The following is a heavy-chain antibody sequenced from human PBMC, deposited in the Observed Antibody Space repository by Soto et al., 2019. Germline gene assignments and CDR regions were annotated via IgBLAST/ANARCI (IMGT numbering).Heavy chain of an antibody. V-gene: IGHV3-48*03. CDR3: ARGCSGGSCSWGYYYYYGMDV. Sequence: GGSLRLSCTASGFTFSSFGMAWVRQAPGKGLEWVSAISGSTIYYADSVKGRFTISRDNAKNSLYLQMNSLRAEDTAVYYCARGCSGGSCSWGYYYYYGMDVWGQGTTVTVSS. CDR2: ISGSTI. D-gene: IGHD2-15*01. CDR1: GFTFSSFG. J-gene: IGHJ6*02.